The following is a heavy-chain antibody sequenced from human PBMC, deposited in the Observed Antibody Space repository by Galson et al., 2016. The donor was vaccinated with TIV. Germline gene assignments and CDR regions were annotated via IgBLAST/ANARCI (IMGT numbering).Heavy chain of an antibody. J-gene: IGHJ4*02. D-gene: IGHD2-2*01. CDR2: IKSKSDGATT. V-gene: IGHV3-15*05. Sequence: SLRLSCAASGFAFSNAWMTWVRQAPGRGLEWVGRIKSKSDGATTAYAAPVKGSFSISRDDSKDTVYLQMNNLKTEDTALYFCTTDLGYCLTTSCSLGLDYWGQGTLVTVSS. CDR1: GFAFSNAW. CDR3: TTDLGYCLTTSCSLGLDY.